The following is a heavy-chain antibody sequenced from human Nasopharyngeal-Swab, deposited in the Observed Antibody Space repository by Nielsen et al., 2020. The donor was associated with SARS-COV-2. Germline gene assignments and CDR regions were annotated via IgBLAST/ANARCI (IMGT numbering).Heavy chain of an antibody. D-gene: IGHD3-10*01. CDR2: IGGTGGST. J-gene: IGHJ5*02. V-gene: IGHV3-23*01. CDR3: ARSPGSITMVRGVIMTGWFDP. CDR1: GFTFSGYA. Sequence: GESLKISCAASGFTFSGYAMSWVRQAPGKGLEWVSAIGGTGGSTYYADSVKGRFTISRDNAKKSLYLQMNSLRAEDTAVYYCARSPGSITMVRGVIMTGWFDPWGQGTLVTVSS.